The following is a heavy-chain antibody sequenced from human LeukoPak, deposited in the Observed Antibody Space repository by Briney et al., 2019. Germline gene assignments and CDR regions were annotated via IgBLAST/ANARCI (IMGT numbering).Heavy chain of an antibody. CDR2: INPNSGGT. Sequence: ASVKVSCKASGYTFTGYYMHWVRQAPGQGLEWMGWINPNSGGTNYAQKFQGRVTMTMDTSISTAYMELSRLRPDDTAVYYCARRYCSSTSCYVYPIPDAFDIWGQGTMVTVSS. J-gene: IGHJ3*02. CDR1: GYTFTGYY. D-gene: IGHD2-2*01. CDR3: ARRYCSSTSCYVYPIPDAFDI. V-gene: IGHV1-2*02.